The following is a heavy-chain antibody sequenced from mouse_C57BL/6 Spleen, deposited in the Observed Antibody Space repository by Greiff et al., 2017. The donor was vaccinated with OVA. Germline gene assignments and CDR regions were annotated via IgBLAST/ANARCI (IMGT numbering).Heavy chain of an antibody. CDR1: GYTFTSYW. D-gene: IGHD1-1*01. CDR2: IDPSDSYT. J-gene: IGHJ1*03. V-gene: IGHV1-59*01. Sequence: QVQLQQPGAELVRPGTSVKLSCKASGYTFTSYWMHWVKQRPGQGLEWIGVIDPSDSYTNYNQKFKGKATLTVDTSSSTAYMQLSSLTSEDSAVYYWARSDYGSSHWYFDVWGTGTTVTVSS. CDR3: ARSDYGSSHWYFDV.